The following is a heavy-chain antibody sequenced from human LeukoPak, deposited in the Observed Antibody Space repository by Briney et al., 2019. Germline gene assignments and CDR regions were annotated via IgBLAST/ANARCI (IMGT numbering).Heavy chain of an antibody. CDR1: GYTFTRYY. Sequence: GASVKVSCKASGYTFTRYYMHWVRQAPGQGLEWMGWINPNSGGTNYAQKFQGRVTMTRDTSISTAYMELSRLRSDDTAVYYCARERFLEWLFGYGMDVWGQGTTVTVSS. CDR2: INPNSGGT. CDR3: ARERFLEWLFGYGMDV. V-gene: IGHV1-2*02. J-gene: IGHJ6*01. D-gene: IGHD3-3*01.